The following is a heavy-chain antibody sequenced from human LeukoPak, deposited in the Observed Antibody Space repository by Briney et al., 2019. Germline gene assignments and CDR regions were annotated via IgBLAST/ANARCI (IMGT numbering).Heavy chain of an antibody. V-gene: IGHV4-59*01. CDR3: AREVKVEMATIIDY. CDR2: IYYSGST. D-gene: IGHD5-12*01. CDR1: GGSISSYY. Sequence: SETLSLTCTVSGGSISSYYWSWIRQPPGKGLEWIGYIYYSGSTNYNPSLKSRVTISVDTSKNQFSLKLSSVTAADTAVYYCAREVKVEMATIIDYWGQGTLVTVSS. J-gene: IGHJ4*02.